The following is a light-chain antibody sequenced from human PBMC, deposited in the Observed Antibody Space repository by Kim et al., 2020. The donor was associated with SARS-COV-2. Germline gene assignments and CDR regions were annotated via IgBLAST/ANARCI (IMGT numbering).Light chain of an antibody. CDR3: QRYNSAPRT. CDR1: QDISNY. J-gene: IGKJ1*01. CDR2: AAS. V-gene: IGKV1-27*01. Sequence: DIQMTQSPSSLSASVGDRVTITCRASQDISNYLAWYQQKPGRVPKLLIYAASALQSGVPSRFSGSGSGTDFTLTVSSLQPEDVATYYCQRYNSAPRTFGQGTKVESK.